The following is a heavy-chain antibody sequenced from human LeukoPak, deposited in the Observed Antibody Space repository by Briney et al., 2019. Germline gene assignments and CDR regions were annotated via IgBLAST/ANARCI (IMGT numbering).Heavy chain of an antibody. V-gene: IGHV4-39*01. J-gene: IGHJ4*02. CDR3: ARLGPNSSGSEGG. D-gene: IGHD6-19*01. Sequence: GSLRLSCAASGFTFSSYWMSWVRQPPGKGLEWIGSIYYSGSTYYNPSLKSRVTISLDTSKNQFSLKLSSVTAADTAVYYCARLGPNSSGSEGGWGQGTLVTVSS. CDR1: GFTFSSYW. CDR2: IYYSGST.